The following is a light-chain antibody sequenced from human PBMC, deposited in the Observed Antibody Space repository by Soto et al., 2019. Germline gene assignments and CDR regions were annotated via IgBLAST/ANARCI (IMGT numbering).Light chain of an antibody. CDR3: QQRSTLPLT. V-gene: IGKV3-11*01. Sequence: VLTQSPATLSLSPGERATLSCRASQSVTNYLAWYQQKPGQAPRLLIFDTSNRATDIPARFGGGGSGTDFTLTISSLAPEDSAVYYCQQRSTLPLTFGQGTRLEIK. CDR2: DTS. CDR1: QSVTNY. J-gene: IGKJ5*01.